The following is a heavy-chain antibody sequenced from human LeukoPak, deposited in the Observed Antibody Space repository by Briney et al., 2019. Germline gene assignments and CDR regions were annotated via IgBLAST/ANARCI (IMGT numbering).Heavy chain of an antibody. Sequence: SVKVSCKASGGTFSSYAISWVRQAPGQGLEWMGGIIPIFGTANYAQKFQGRVTITADESTSTAYMELSSLRSEDTAVYYCARDYDRWLVPYGNHWFDPWGQGTLVTVSS. J-gene: IGHJ5*02. CDR2: IIPIFGTA. CDR3: ARDYDRWLVPYGNHWFDP. CDR1: GGTFSSYA. D-gene: IGHD6-19*01. V-gene: IGHV1-69*13.